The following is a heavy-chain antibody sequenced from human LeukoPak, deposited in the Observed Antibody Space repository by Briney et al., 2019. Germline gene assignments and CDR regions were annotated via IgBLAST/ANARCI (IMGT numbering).Heavy chain of an antibody. CDR2: FDPEDGET. V-gene: IGHV1-24*01. D-gene: IGHD3-10*01. Sequence: GASVKVSCEVSGYTLTELSMHWVGQAPGKGLEWMGGFDPEDGETIYAQKFQGRVTMTKDTSTDTAYMELSSLRSEDTAVYYCATDAPESVWFGTKFDYWGQGTLVTVSS. CDR3: ATDAPESVWFGTKFDY. J-gene: IGHJ4*02. CDR1: GYTLTELS.